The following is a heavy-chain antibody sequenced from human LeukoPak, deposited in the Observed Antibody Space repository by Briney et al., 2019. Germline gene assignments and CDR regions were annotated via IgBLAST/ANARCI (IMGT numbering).Heavy chain of an antibody. CDR1: GYTFTSFG. Sequence: ASVKVSCKASGYTFTSFGISWVRQAPGQGLEWRGWISAYNANTNFAQNLQGRVTMTTDTSTSTAYMELRSLRSDDTAVYYCARVQGSSGWYIFDYWGQGTLVTVSS. CDR3: ARVQGSSGWYIFDY. CDR2: ISAYNANT. V-gene: IGHV1-18*01. D-gene: IGHD6-19*01. J-gene: IGHJ4*02.